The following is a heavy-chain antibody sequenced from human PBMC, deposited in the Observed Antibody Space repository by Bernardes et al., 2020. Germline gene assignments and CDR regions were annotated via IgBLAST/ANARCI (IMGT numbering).Heavy chain of an antibody. J-gene: IGHJ4*02. Sequence: SETLSLTCTVSGGSISSYYWSWMRQPPGKGLEWIGYVYYSGSTKYNPSLESRVTISIDASKNQFSLRLSSVTAADTAVYYCARDRGYSGYGPFQYWGQGTLFTVSS. CDR1: GGSISSYY. V-gene: IGHV4-59*01. CDR3: ARDRGYSGYGPFQY. D-gene: IGHD5-12*01. CDR2: VYYSGST.